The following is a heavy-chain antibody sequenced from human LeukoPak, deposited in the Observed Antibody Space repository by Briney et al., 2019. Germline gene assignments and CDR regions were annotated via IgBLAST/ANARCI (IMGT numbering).Heavy chain of an antibody. CDR2: ISSSGRII. J-gene: IGHJ3*01. Sequence: GGSLRLSCAASGFTVSSNYMTWVRQAPGKGLEWVSYISSSGRIIYYADSVKGRFTISRDNAKKSFYLQMNSLRAEDTAVYYCAREGGYSGINAFDVWGQGTRVTVSS. CDR1: GFTVSSNY. V-gene: IGHV3-48*03. CDR3: AREGGYSGINAFDV. D-gene: IGHD5-12*01.